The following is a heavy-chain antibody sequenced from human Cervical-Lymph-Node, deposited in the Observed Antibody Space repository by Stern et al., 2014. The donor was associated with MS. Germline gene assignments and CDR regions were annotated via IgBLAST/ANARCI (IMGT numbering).Heavy chain of an antibody. CDR2: ISADSKNT. Sequence: QVQLVQSGGGVVQPGRALRLSCAASGFTFTSYAMHWVRQAPGKGLEWVAVISADSKNTNYADSVKGRFSISRDNSKSTLYLQLNSLRIEDTAVYYCVPGSGAFDFWGQGTLVTVSS. D-gene: IGHD3-10*01. V-gene: IGHV3-30*03. J-gene: IGHJ4*02. CDR3: VPGSGAFDF. CDR1: GFTFTSYA.